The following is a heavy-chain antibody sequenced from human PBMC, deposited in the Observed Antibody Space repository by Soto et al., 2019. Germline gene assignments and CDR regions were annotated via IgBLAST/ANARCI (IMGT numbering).Heavy chain of an antibody. Sequence: VGSLRLSCAASGFTFSSYEMNWVRQAPGKGLEWVSYISSSGSTIYYADSVKGRFTISRDNAKNSLYLQMNSLRAEDTAVYYCARERRIAVAGRYYYGMDVWGQGTTVTVSS. CDR2: ISSSGSTI. J-gene: IGHJ6*02. V-gene: IGHV3-48*03. CDR3: ARERRIAVAGRYYYGMDV. D-gene: IGHD6-19*01. CDR1: GFTFSSYE.